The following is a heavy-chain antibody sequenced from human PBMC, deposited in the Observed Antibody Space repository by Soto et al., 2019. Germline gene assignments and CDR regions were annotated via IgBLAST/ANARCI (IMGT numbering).Heavy chain of an antibody. V-gene: IGHV3-74*01. CDR1: GFTFTNYW. J-gene: IGHJ4*02. CDR3: ARDKSGPADY. CDR2: IKNDVTNT. D-gene: IGHD5-12*01. Sequence: GGSLRLSCVASGFTFTNYWMHWVRQAPGKGLMWVSLIKNDVTNTFYADSVKGRFTISRDNSRNTVYLQMNSLRAEDTAVYYCARDKSGPADYWGQGTLVTVSS.